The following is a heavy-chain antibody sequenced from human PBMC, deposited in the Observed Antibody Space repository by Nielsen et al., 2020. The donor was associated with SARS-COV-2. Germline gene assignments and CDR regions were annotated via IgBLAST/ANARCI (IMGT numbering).Heavy chain of an antibody. V-gene: IGHV3-23*01. CDR2: RSTSSGST. CDR1: GFPFSSYS. J-gene: IGHJ4*02. Sequence: GESLKISCVVSGFPFSSYSMTWVRQAPGQGLEWVSSRSTSSGSTYYADSVKGRFFISRDNSKNKVYLQMSSLRAEDTDTYYCAKGNWNYPLDYWGQGTRATVSS. D-gene: IGHD1-1*01. CDR3: AKGNWNYPLDY.